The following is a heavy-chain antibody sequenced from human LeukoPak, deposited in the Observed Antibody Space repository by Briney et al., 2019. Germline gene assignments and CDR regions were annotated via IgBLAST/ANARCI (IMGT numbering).Heavy chain of an antibody. V-gene: IGHV3-30*03. CDR1: GFTFSSYG. J-gene: IGHJ2*01. CDR3: ARQGHIVVVTASPPDWYFDL. D-gene: IGHD2-21*02. CDR2: ISHDGSNK. Sequence: GGSLRLSCAASGFTFSSYGVHWVRQAPGKGLEWVTVISHDGSNKYFADSVKGRFTISRDNSRNTLYLQMNNLRPEDTGVYYCARQGHIVVVTASPPDWYFDLWGRGSLVTVSS.